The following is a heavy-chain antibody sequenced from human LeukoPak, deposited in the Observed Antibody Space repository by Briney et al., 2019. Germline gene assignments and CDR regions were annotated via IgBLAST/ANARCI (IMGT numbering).Heavy chain of an antibody. V-gene: IGHV3-30*18. CDR1: GFTFSDYG. Sequence: GGSLRLSCAASGFTFSDYGIHWVRQAPGKGLEWVALISYDGRKYFADSVEGRITISRDNSKNMVYLQMNSLRTQDTAVYYCAKARWLHQIGQVDYWGQGTLVTVSS. J-gene: IGHJ4*02. CDR3: AKARWLHQIGQVDY. CDR2: ISYDGRK. D-gene: IGHD5-24*01.